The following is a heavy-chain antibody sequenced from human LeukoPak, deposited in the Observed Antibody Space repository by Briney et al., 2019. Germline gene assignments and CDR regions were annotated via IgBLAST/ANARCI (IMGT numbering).Heavy chain of an antibody. J-gene: IGHJ4*02. CDR2: ISGSGGST. V-gene: IGHV3-23*01. D-gene: IGHD3-10*01. CDR3: AKDERITMVRGVFPGY. CDR1: GFTFNTYS. Sequence: GGSLRLSCAASGFTFNTYSMSWVRQAPGKGLEWVSAISGSGGSTYYADSVKGRFTISRDNSKNTLYLQMNSLRAEDTAVYYCAKDERITMVRGVFPGYWGQGTLVTVSS.